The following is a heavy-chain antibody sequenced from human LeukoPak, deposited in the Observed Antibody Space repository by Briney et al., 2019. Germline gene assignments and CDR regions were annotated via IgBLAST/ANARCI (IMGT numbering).Heavy chain of an antibody. CDR3: ARVYYDSSGYYLDYLFDY. V-gene: IGHV1-18*01. CDR2: ISAYNGNT. Sequence: VASVKVSCMASGYTSTIYGISWVRQAPGQGLEWMGWISAYNGNTNYAQKLQGRVTITTDTSTSTAYMELRSLRSDDTAVYYCARVYYDSSGYYLDYLFDYWGQGTLVTVSS. J-gene: IGHJ4*02. D-gene: IGHD3-22*01. CDR1: GYTSTIYG.